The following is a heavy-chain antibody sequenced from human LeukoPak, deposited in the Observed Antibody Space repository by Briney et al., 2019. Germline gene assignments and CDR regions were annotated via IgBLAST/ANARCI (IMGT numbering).Heavy chain of an antibody. CDR2: ISWDGGST. J-gene: IGHJ6*03. V-gene: IGHV3-43*01. Sequence: GGSLRLSCAASGFTFDDYTMHWVRQAPGKGLEWVSLISWDGGSTYYADSVKGRFTISRDNSKNTLYLQMNSLRAEDTAVYYCTRTGYCSGGSCFYYYYYYMDVWGKGTTITVSS. CDR1: GFTFDDYT. CDR3: TRTGYCSGGSCFYYYYYYMDV. D-gene: IGHD2-15*01.